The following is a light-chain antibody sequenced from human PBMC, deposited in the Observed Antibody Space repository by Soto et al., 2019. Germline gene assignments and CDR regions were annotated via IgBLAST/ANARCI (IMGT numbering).Light chain of an antibody. V-gene: IGLV2-8*01. CDR1: SSDVGGSKL. CDR2: EVN. J-gene: IGLJ3*02. CDR3: SSFAANDNVV. Sequence: QSVLTQPASVSGSPGQSITISCTGTSSDVGGSKLVSWYHHHPGKAPKLIIYEVNKRPSGVPDRFSGSKSGNTASLTVSGLQAGDEADYYCSSFAANDNVVFGGGTKVTVL.